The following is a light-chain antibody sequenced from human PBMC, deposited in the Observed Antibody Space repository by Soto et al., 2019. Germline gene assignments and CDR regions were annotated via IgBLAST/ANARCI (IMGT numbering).Light chain of an antibody. Sequence: QSVLTQPPSVSGAPGQRVTISCTGSSSNIGAGYDVHWYQQLPGTAPKLLIYGNSNRPSGVPDLFSGSKSGTSASLAITGLQAEDEADYYCQSYDISLSGWVFGGGTKMTVL. V-gene: IGLV1-40*01. CDR3: QSYDISLSGWV. J-gene: IGLJ3*02. CDR2: GNS. CDR1: SSNIGAGYD.